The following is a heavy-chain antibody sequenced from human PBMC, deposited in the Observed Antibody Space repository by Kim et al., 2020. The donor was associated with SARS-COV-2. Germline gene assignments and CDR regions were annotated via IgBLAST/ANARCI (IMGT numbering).Heavy chain of an antibody. CDR1: GGSISSYS. Sequence: SETLSLTCTVSGGSISSYSCSWIRQPAGKGLEWIGRIYTSGSTNYNPSLNSRVTMSVDTSKNQFPLKLSPVTAAVTAVYYCASDCADYYGSGGLSWFDPWGQGTLVTVSS. CDR3: ASDCADYYGSGGLSWFDP. CDR2: IYTSGST. V-gene: IGHV4-4*07. D-gene: IGHD3-10*01. J-gene: IGHJ5*02.